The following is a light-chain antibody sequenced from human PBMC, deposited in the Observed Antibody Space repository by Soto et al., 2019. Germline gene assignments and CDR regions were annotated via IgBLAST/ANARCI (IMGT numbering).Light chain of an antibody. J-gene: IGLJ2*01. CDR1: SSDVGSYNL. CDR2: EGT. V-gene: IGLV2-23*01. CDR3: CSYAGSTTLV. Sequence: QSALTQPASVSGSPGQSITISCTGTSSDVGSYNLVSWYQQHPDKAPKLMIYEGTKRPSRVSDRFSGSKSGNTASLTISGLQAEDEADYYCCSYAGSTTLVFGGGTQLTVL.